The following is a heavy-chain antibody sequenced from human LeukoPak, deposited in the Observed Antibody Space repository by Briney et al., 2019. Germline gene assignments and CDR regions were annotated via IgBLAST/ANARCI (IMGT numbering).Heavy chain of an antibody. CDR3: AKAYYDIWTCFDY. D-gene: IGHD3-9*01. CDR2: ISGSGGST. V-gene: IGHV3-23*01. CDR1: GFTFSSYA. Sequence: GGSLRFSCAASGFTFSSYAMSWVRQAPGKGLEWVSGISGSGGSTYYADSVKGRFTISRDNSKNTVYLQMNSLRAEDGAVYYCAKAYYDIWTCFDYWGQGTLVTVSS. J-gene: IGHJ4*02.